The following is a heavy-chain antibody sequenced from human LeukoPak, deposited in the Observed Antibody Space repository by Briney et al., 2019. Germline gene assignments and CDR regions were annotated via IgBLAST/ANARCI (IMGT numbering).Heavy chain of an antibody. CDR2: IYYSGST. D-gene: IGHD2-15*01. Sequence: SETPSLTCTVSGGSISSYYWSWIRQPPGKGLEWIGYIYYSGSTNYNPSLKSRVTISVDTSKNQFSLKLGSVTAADTAVYYCARGVVVAATHFDYWGRGTLVTVSS. J-gene: IGHJ4*02. CDR3: ARGVVVAATHFDY. V-gene: IGHV4-59*01. CDR1: GGSISSYY.